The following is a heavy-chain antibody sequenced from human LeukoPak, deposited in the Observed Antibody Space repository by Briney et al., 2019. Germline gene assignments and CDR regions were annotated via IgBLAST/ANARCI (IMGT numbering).Heavy chain of an antibody. CDR3: ARDVGMVRGVIGY. V-gene: IGHV4-4*02. Sequence: SETLSLTCAVCAGSIRSSNWWSWVRQPPGKGLEWIGEIYHSGSTNYNPSLKSRVIISVDKSKNQFSLKLSSVTAADTSVYYCARDVGMVRGVIGYWGQGTLVTVSS. D-gene: IGHD3-10*01. CDR2: IYHSGST. CDR1: AGSIRSSNW. J-gene: IGHJ4*02.